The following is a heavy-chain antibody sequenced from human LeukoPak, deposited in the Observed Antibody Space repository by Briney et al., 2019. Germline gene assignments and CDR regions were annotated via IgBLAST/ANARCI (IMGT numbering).Heavy chain of an antibody. V-gene: IGHV4-39*07. D-gene: IGHD4-17*01. Sequence: SETLSLTCTVSGGSISSYYWGWIRQPPGKGLEWIGSVYYSGNTYYNSSLKSRVTISVDTSKNQFSLKLSSVTAADTAIYYCTREYGFMTTVFHAFDIWGQGTMVTV. CDR3: TREYGFMTTVFHAFDI. CDR1: GGSISSYY. CDR2: VYYSGNT. J-gene: IGHJ3*02.